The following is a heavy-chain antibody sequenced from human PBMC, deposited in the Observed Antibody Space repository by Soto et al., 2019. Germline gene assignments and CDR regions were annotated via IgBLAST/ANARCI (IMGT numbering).Heavy chain of an antibody. J-gene: IGHJ4*02. V-gene: IGHV3-30-3*01. CDR2: ISYDGSNK. CDR3: ARVLPIAAAGTSGWYGGVDY. CDR1: GFTFSSYA. D-gene: IGHD6-13*01. Sequence: PGGSLRLSCAASGFTFSSYAMHWVRQAPGKGLEWVAVISYDGSNKYYADSVKGRFTISRDNSKNTLYLQMNSLRAEDTAVYYCARVLPIAAAGTSGWYGGVDYWGQGTLVTVSS.